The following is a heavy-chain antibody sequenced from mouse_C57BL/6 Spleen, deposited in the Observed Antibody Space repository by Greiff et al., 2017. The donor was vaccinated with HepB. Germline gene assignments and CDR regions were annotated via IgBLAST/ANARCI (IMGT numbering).Heavy chain of an antibody. CDR3: ARHHYYGSRGAMDY. J-gene: IGHJ4*01. Sequence: QVQLKESGPGLVAPSQRLSITCTVSGFSLTSYGVHWVRQPPGKGLEWLVVIWSDGSTTYNSALKSRLSISKDNSKSQVFLKMNSLQTDDTAMYYCARHHYYGSRGAMDYWGQGTSVTVSS. CDR1: GFSLTSYG. V-gene: IGHV2-6-1*01. CDR2: IWSDGST. D-gene: IGHD1-1*01.